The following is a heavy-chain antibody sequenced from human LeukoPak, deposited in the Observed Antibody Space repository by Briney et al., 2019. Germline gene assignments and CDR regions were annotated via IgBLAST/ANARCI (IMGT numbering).Heavy chain of an antibody. D-gene: IGHD3/OR15-3a*01. V-gene: IGHV5-51*01. CDR3: VRLYYDFLTGFYVDY. J-gene: IGHJ4*02. Sequence: KDGESLKISCKGSGYTFTNYWIGWVRQMPGKGLEWMGGIYPGDSDTRSSPSFQGQVTISADKSITTAYLQWSSLKASDTAMYYCVRLYYDFLTGFYVDYWGQGALVTVSS. CDR1: GYTFTNYW. CDR2: IYPGDSDT.